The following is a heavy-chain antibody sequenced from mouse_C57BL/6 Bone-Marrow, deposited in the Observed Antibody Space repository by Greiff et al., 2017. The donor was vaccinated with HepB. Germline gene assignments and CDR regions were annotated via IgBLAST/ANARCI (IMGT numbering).Heavy chain of an antibody. CDR1: GFTFSSYG. J-gene: IGHJ4*01. CDR2: INSGGSST. CDR3: ALPYYYAMDY. V-gene: IGHV5-6*02. Sequence: VMLVESGGDLVKPGGSLKLSCAASGFTFSSYGMSWVRQTPDKRLEWVATINSGGSSTYYPDNLKGRFTISRDNAKTTHYLQISSLTSEDTAMYYCALPYYYAMDYWGQGTSVTVSA.